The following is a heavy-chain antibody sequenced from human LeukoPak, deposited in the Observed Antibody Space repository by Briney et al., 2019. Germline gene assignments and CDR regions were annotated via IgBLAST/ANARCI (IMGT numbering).Heavy chain of an antibody. V-gene: IGHV1-18*04. CDR2: ISAYNGNT. CDR3: ARGRGVVVPAAMPSSPFDY. CDR1: GYTFTSYG. J-gene: IGHJ4*02. Sequence: ASVKVSCKASGYTFTSYGISWVRQAPGQGLEWMGWISAYNGNTNYAQKLQGRVTMTTDTSTSTAYMELRSLGSDDTAVYYCARGRGVVVPAAMPSSPFDYWGQGTLVTVSS. D-gene: IGHD2-2*01.